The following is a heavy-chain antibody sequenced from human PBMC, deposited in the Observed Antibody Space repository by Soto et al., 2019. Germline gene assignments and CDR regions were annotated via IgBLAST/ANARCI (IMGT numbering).Heavy chain of an antibody. CDR3: ARDVSPGSSSLYLDAFDI. D-gene: IGHD6-13*01. CDR2: IKKDGRKF. J-gene: IGHJ3*02. V-gene: IGHV3-7*05. Sequence: EVQLVESGGDLVQPGGSLRLSCAASGFSFGSSWMTWVRQAPGKGLEWVANIKKDGRKFNYLDSVRGRFTVSRDNAKNSLYLEMNSLRAEDTALYYCARDVSPGSSSLYLDAFDIWGQGTMVTVSS. CDR1: GFSFGSSW.